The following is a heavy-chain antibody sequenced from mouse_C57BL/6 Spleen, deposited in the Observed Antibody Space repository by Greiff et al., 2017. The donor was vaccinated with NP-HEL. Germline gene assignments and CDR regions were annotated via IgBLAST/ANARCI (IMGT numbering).Heavy chain of an antibody. J-gene: IGHJ4*01. V-gene: IGHV1-15*01. CDR1: GYTFTDYE. CDR2: IDPETGGT. CDR3: TRSVVGYAMDY. D-gene: IGHD1-1*01. Sequence: VQLQQSGAELVRPGASVTLSCKASGYTFTDYEMHWVKETPVHGLGWIGAIDPETGGTAYNQKFKGKAILTADKSSSTAYMELRSLTSEDSAVYYCTRSVVGYAMDYWGQGTSVTVSS.